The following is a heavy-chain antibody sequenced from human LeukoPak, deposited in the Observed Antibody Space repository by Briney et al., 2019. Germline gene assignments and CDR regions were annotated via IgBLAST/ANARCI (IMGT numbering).Heavy chain of an antibody. D-gene: IGHD3-10*02. J-gene: IGHJ6*04. CDR1: GFTFNTYS. V-gene: IGHV3-21*01. Sequence: GGSLRLSCAASGFTFNTYSMNWARQAPGKGLEWVSSIDSSGGYMFYADSVKGRFTISRDNAKNSLYLQMNSLRAEDTAVYYCAELGITMIGGVWGKGTTVTISS. CDR2: IDSSGGYM. CDR3: AELGITMIGGV.